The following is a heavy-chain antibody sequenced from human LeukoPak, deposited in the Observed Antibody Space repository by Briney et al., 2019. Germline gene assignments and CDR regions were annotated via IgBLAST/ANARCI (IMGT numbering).Heavy chain of an antibody. CDR2: MFHSGST. Sequence: SETLSLTCTVSGYSLSSGFYWGWIRQPPGKGLEWISTMFHSGSTYYNPSLESRVTISMDTSKNQFSLRLISVTAADTALYYCARFGTRDNCCHPGVDTWGQGTPVTVSS. J-gene: IGHJ5*02. CDR3: ARFGTRDNCCHPGVDT. V-gene: IGHV4-38-2*02. D-gene: IGHD1-1*01. CDR1: GYSLSSGFY.